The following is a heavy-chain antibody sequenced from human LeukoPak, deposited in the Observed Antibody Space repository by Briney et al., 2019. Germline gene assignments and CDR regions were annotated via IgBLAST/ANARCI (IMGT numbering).Heavy chain of an antibody. D-gene: IGHD3-22*01. CDR3: ARDRGSHYYDSSGYYYFDY. CDR2: ISSSSSYI. CDR1: GFTFSSYS. V-gene: IGHV3-21*01. J-gene: IGHJ4*02. Sequence: GGSLRLSCAASGFTFSSYSMNWVRQAPGKGLEWVSSISSSSSYIYYADSVKGRFTISRDNAKNSLYLQMNSLRAEDTAAYYCARDRGSHYYDSSGYYYFDYWGQGTLVTVSS.